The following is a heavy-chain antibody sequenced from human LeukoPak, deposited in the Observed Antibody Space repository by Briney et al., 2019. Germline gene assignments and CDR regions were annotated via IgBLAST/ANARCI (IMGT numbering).Heavy chain of an antibody. CDR2: ISYDGSNK. J-gene: IGHJ4*02. Sequence: GRSLRLSCAASGFTFSSYAMHGVRQAPGKGLEWVAVISYDGSNKYYADSVKGRFTISRDNSKNTLYLQMNSLRAEDTAVYYCARGNYGEALGYWGQGTLVTVSS. CDR1: GFTFSSYA. V-gene: IGHV3-30-3*01. CDR3: ARGNYGEALGY. D-gene: IGHD4-17*01.